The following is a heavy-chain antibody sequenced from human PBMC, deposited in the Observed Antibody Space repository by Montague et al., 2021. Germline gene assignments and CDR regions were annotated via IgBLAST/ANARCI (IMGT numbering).Heavy chain of an antibody. CDR3: AREKDRYYYMDN. J-gene: IGHJ6*03. CDR1: GDSINTYS. Sequence: SETLSLTCTVFGDSINTYSWSWIRQPAGKGLEWIGRLSNGGSTNSNPSLKSRVSMSVDTSKNQFSLKLSSVTAADTAMYYCAREKDRYYYMDNWGKGTTITGSS. V-gene: IGHV4-4*07. CDR2: LSNGGST.